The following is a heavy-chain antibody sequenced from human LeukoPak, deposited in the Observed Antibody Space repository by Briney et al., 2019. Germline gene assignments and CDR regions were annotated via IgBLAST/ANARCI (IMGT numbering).Heavy chain of an antibody. Sequence: GGSLRLSCAASGFTFSSYAMSWVRQAPGKGLEWVSAISGSDASTYYADSVKGRFTISRDNSKNTLYLQMNSLRAEDTAVYYCAKGLAEESLFDYWGQGTLVTVSS. J-gene: IGHJ4*02. CDR3: AKGLAEESLFDY. CDR2: ISGSDAST. V-gene: IGHV3-23*01. CDR1: GFTFSSYA. D-gene: IGHD6-13*01.